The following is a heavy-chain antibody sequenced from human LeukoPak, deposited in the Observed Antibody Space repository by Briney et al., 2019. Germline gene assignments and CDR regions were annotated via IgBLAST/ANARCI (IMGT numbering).Heavy chain of an antibody. J-gene: IGHJ4*02. D-gene: IGHD2-2*01. V-gene: IGHV3-7*01. CDR3: VRDGPAFLDFDY. CDR2: IKPDGSQK. CDR1: GFSFNGDW. Sequence: GGSLRLSCVASGFSFNGDWMNWVRQAPGKGLEWVANIKPDGSQKYCVDSVKGRFTISRDNAEKSLFLQMNSLRAEDTAVYYCVRDGPAFLDFDYWGQGTLVTVSS.